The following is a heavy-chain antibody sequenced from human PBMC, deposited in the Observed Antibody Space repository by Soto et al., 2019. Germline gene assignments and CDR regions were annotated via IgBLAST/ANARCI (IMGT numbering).Heavy chain of an antibody. D-gene: IGHD6-13*01. CDR2: IYYSGST. J-gene: IGHJ4*02. V-gene: IGHV4-31*03. Sequence: PSETLSLTCTVPGGSISSGGYYWSWIRQHPGKGLEWIGYIYYSGSTYYNPSLKSRVTISVDTSKNQFSLKLSSVTAADTAVYYCASGYSSSWYVVGYWGQGTLVTVSS. CDR1: GGSISSGGYY. CDR3: ASGYSSSWYVVGY.